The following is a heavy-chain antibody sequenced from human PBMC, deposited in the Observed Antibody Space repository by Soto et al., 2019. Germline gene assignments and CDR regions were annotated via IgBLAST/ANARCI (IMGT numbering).Heavy chain of an antibody. CDR3: AKAYSSSSSTRLFYFDY. D-gene: IGHD6-6*01. J-gene: IGHJ4*02. CDR1: GFTFSSYA. CDR2: ISGSGGST. Sequence: GGSLRLSCAASGFTFSSYAMSWVRQAPGKGLEWVSAISGSGGSTYYADSVKGRFTISRDNSKNTLYLQMNSLRAEDTAVYYCAKAYSSSSSTRLFYFDYWGQGTLVTVSS. V-gene: IGHV3-23*01.